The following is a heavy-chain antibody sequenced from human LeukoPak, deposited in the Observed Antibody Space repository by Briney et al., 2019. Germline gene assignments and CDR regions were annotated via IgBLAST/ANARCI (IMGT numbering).Heavy chain of an antibody. V-gene: IGHV1-69*13. D-gene: IGHD3-22*01. CDR1: GGTFSSYA. Sequence: SVKVSCKASGGTFSSYAISWVRQAPGQGLEWMGGIIPIFGTANYAQKFQGRVTITADESTSTAYMGLSSLRSEDTAVYYCARDPTYYYDSSGYPGSGAFDIWGQGTMVTVSS. CDR3: ARDPTYYYDSSGYPGSGAFDI. CDR2: IIPIFGTA. J-gene: IGHJ3*02.